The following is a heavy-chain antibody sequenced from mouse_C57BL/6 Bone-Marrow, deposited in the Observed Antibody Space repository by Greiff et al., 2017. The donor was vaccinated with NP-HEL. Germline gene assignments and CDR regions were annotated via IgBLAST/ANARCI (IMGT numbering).Heavy chain of an antibody. CDR2: INPSSGYT. J-gene: IGHJ4*01. CDR1: GYTFTSYT. Sequence: QVQLQQSGAELARPGASVKMSCKASGYTFTSYTMHWVKQRPGQGLEWIGYINPSSGYTKYNQKFKDKATLTADKSSSTAYMQLSSLTSEDSAVYYCARETRYYGRGDAMDYWGQGTSVTVSS. CDR3: ARETRYYGRGDAMDY. V-gene: IGHV1-4*01. D-gene: IGHD1-1*01.